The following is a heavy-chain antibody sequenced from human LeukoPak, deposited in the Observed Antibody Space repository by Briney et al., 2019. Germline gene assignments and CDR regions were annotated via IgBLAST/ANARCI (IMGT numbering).Heavy chain of an antibody. V-gene: IGHV4-59*08. CDR3: AREKESSSLDY. J-gene: IGHJ4*02. Sequence: PSETLSLTCTVSGGSISSYYWSWIRQPPGKGLEWIGYIYYSGSTNYNPSLKSRVTISVDTSKNQFSLKLSSVTAADTAVYYCAREKESSSLDYWGQGTLVTVSS. D-gene: IGHD6-13*01. CDR2: IYYSGST. CDR1: GGSISSYY.